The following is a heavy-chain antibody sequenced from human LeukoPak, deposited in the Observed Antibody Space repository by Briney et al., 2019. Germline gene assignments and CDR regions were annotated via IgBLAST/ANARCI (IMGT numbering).Heavy chain of an antibody. Sequence: GGSLRLSCAASGFTFSSYSMNWVRQAPGKGLEWVSSISSSSSYIYYADSVKGRFTISRDNSKNTLYLQMNSLRAEDTAVYYCAKEERDGYNYEALAFDIWGQGTMVTVSS. CDR2: ISSSSSYI. CDR3: AKEERDGYNYEALAFDI. V-gene: IGHV3-21*01. CDR1: GFTFSSYS. J-gene: IGHJ3*02. D-gene: IGHD5-24*01.